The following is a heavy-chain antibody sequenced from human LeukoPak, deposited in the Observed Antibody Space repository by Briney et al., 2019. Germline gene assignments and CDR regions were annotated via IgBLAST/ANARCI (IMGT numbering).Heavy chain of an antibody. CDR1: GFTFSDYY. V-gene: IGHV3-11*05. CDR3: ARADGSGSYYNSPFDY. Sequence: PGGSLRLSCAASGFTFSDYYMSWIRQAPGRGLEWVSYISSSSSYKNYADSVKGRFTISRDNAKNSLYLQMNSLRAEDTAVYYCARADGSGSYYNSPFDYWGQGTLVTVSS. D-gene: IGHD3-10*01. J-gene: IGHJ4*02. CDR2: ISSSSSYK.